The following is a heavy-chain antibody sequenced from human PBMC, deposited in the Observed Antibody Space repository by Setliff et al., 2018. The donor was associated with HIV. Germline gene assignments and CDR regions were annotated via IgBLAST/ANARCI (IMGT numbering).Heavy chain of an antibody. CDR2: IYTSGST. CDR1: DDSIKSDNYY. Sequence: PSETLSLTCTVSDDSIKSDNYYWSWVRQPAGKGLEWIGYIYTSGSTEYNPSLKGRVTMSVDTSENQFSLRLASVTAADTALYYCVTTDYFYGRNNFEYWGQGALVTVSS. J-gene: IGHJ4*02. CDR3: VTTDYFYGRNNFEY. V-gene: IGHV4-61*09. D-gene: IGHD3-10*01.